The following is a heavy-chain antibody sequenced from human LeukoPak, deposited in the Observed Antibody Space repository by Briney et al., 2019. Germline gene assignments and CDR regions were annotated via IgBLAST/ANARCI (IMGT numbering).Heavy chain of an antibody. D-gene: IGHD2-8*02. V-gene: IGHV4-34*01. CDR3: ARARDILLVYYFDY. CDR2: INHSGST. J-gene: IGHJ4*02. Sequence: PSETLSLTCAVYGGSFSGYYWSWIRQPPGKGLEWIGEINHSGSTNYNPSLKSRVTISVDTSKNQFSLKLSSVTAADTAVYYCARARDILLVYYFDYWGQGTLVTVSS. CDR1: GGSFSGYY.